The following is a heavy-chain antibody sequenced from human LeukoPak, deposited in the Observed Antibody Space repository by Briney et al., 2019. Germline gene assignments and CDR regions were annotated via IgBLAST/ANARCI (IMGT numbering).Heavy chain of an antibody. V-gene: IGHV3-53*01. J-gene: IGHJ5*02. CDR1: GFTVSSNY. CDR2: IYSGGST. CDR3: AKGNAFDP. Sequence: GGSLRLSCAASGFTVSSNYMSGVRKAPGKGREWVSVIYSGGSTYYADSVKGRFTISRNNSKNTLYLQMNSLRAEDTAVYYCAKGNAFDPWGQGTLVTVSS.